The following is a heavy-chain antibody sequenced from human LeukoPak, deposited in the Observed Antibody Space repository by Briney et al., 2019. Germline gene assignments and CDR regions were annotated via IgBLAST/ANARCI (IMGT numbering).Heavy chain of an antibody. CDR3: AKPLWFGELGDAFDV. Sequence: GGSLRLSCAASGFTFSSYAMSWVRQAPGKGLEWVSAISGSGGSTYYADSVKGRFTISRDNSKNTLYLQMNSLGAEDTAIYYCAKPLWFGELGDAFDVWGQGTMVTVSS. CDR2: ISGSGGST. V-gene: IGHV3-23*01. J-gene: IGHJ3*01. CDR1: GFTFSSYA. D-gene: IGHD3-10*01.